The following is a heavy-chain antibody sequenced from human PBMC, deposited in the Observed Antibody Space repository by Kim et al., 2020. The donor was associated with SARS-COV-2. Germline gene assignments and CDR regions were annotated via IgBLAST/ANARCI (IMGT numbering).Heavy chain of an antibody. D-gene: IGHD2-2*01. CDR3: ARDGLYQLLLVSGYYYGMDV. J-gene: IGHJ6*02. CDR1: GYTFTGYY. CDR2: INPNSGGT. Sequence: ASVKVSCKASGYTFTGYYMHWVRQAPGQGLEWMGRINPNSGGTNYAQKFQGRVTMTRDTSISTAYMELSRLRSDDTAVYYCARDGLYQLLLVSGYYYGMDVWGQGTTVTVSS. V-gene: IGHV1-2*06.